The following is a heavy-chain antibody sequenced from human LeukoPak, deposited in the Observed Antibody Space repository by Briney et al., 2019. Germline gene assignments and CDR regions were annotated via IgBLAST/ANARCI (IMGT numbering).Heavy chain of an antibody. D-gene: IGHD2-21*02. CDR1: GSTFSSYW. J-gene: IGHJ3*02. V-gene: IGHV3-74*01. CDR3: ARHGGYCGGDCHDAFDI. Sequence: GGSLRLSCAASGSTFSSYWMDWVHQAPGKGLVWVSRINSDGSSTSYADSVKGRFTISRDNAKNTLYLQMNSLRAEDTAVYYCARHGGYCGGDCHDAFDIWGQGTMVTVSS. CDR2: INSDGSST.